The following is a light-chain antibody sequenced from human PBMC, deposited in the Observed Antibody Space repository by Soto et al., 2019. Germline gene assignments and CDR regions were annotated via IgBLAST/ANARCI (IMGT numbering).Light chain of an antibody. CDR1: QSVGSY. V-gene: IGKV3-11*01. Sequence: EIVLTQPPSTLSLSPGERATLSCRASQSVGSYLAWYQQKPGQAPRLLIYDASNRATGTPARFSGSGSGTDLTLTISSLEPEDFAVYYCQQRSNWPPTFGQGTRLEI. CDR3: QQRSNWPPT. CDR2: DAS. J-gene: IGKJ5*01.